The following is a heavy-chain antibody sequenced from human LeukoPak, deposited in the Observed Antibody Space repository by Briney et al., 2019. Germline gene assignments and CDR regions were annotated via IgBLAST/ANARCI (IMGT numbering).Heavy chain of an antibody. CDR1: GFTFTNYA. Sequence: GGSLRLSCAASGFTFTNYAMHWVRQAPGKGLEWVSYISSSGNTKYYADSVKGRFTISRDNAKNSLYLQMNSLRAEDTAVYYCARDGGSAWFFRYWGQGTLVTVSS. CDR3: ARDGGSAWFFRY. D-gene: IGHD6-19*01. CDR2: ISSSGNTK. V-gene: IGHV3-48*04. J-gene: IGHJ4*02.